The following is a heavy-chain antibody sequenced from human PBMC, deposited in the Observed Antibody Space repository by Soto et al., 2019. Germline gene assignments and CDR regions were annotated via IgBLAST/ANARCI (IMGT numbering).Heavy chain of an antibody. V-gene: IGHV3-23*01. CDR2: ISGSGGST. Sequence: GGSLKLSCAASGFTFSSYAMSWVRQAPGKGLEWVSAISGSGGSTYYADSVKGRFTISRDNSKNTLYLQMNSLRAEDTAVYYCAKTSRLGTTYYDFWSGYSPVDYWGQGTLVTVSS. CDR1: GFTFSSYA. D-gene: IGHD3-3*01. CDR3: AKTSRLGTTYYDFWSGYSPVDY. J-gene: IGHJ4*02.